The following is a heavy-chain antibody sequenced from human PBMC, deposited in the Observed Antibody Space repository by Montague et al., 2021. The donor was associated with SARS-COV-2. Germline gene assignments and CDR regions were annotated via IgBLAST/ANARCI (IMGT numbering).Heavy chain of an antibody. V-gene: IGHV4-39*01. Sequence: SETLSLTCTVSGGSISSSSYYWGWIRQPPGKGLEWIGSFYYSASTYYNPSLKGRVTISVDTSKDQFSVKLSSVTAADTAVYYCARPHGSGAGSDAFDIWGQGTMVTVSS. CDR3: ARPHGSGAGSDAFDI. CDR2: FYYSAST. CDR1: GGSISSSSYY. D-gene: IGHD3-10*01. J-gene: IGHJ3*02.